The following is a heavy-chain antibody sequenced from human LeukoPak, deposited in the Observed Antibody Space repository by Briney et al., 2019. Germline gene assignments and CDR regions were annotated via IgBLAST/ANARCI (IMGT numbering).Heavy chain of an antibody. CDR1: GYTFTGQY. D-gene: IGHD3-22*01. CDR3: AAHPDGYDSSGYDY. Sequence: ASVKVSCKASGYTFTGQYMHWVRQAPGQGPEWMGWINPNSGGTNYAQKFKGRVIMTRDTSINTAYMEVSRLTSDDTAVYYCAAHPDGYDSSGYDYWGQGTLVTVSS. J-gene: IGHJ4*02. V-gene: IGHV1-2*02. CDR2: INPNSGGT.